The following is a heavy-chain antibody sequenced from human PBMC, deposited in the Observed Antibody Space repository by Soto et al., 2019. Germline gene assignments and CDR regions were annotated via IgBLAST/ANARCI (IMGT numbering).Heavy chain of an antibody. CDR3: ARHPPAISISDH. CDR1: GGSISSSSYY. V-gene: IGHV4-39*01. D-gene: IGHD3-3*01. J-gene: IGHJ4*02. Sequence: QLQLQESGPGLVKPSETLSLTCTVSGGSISSSSYYWGWIRQPPGKGLEWIGSIYYSGSTYYNPSLNGRFTISVDTSKNQFSLKLSSVTAADTAVYYCARHPPAISISDHWGQGTLVTVSS. CDR2: IYYSGST.